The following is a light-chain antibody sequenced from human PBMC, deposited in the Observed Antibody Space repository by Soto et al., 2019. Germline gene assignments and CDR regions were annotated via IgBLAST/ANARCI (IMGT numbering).Light chain of an antibody. CDR2: LGY. V-gene: IGKV2-28*01. J-gene: IGKJ5*01. CDR3: MQALQLAIT. Sequence: DIVMTQSPLSLPVTPGEPASISCRSSQSLLHSNGDNYLAWYLHKPGQSPQLLIYLGYNRASEEPDRFSGRESGKDLTLKISRVEAEYVGHYSCMQALQLAITFGQGTRLDIK. CDR1: QSLLHSNGDNY.